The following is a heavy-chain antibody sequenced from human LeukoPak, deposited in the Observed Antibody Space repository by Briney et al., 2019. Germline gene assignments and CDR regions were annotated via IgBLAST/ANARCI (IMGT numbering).Heavy chain of an antibody. CDR2: ISAYNGNT. J-gene: IGHJ4*02. D-gene: IGHD5-18*01. CDR3: AREKSRYKYGYNY. Sequence: ASVKASCKASGYNFISYDINWVRQAPGQGLEWMGWISAYNGNTNYAQKLQGRVTMTTDTSTSTAYMELRSLRSDDTAVYYCAREKSRYKYGYNYWGQGTLVTVSS. CDR1: GYNFISYD. V-gene: IGHV1-18*01.